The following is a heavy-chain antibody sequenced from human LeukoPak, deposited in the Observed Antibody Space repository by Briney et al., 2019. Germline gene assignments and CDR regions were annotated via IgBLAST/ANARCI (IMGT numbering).Heavy chain of an antibody. CDR1: GDSVSSNSAA. D-gene: IGHD6-13*01. V-gene: IGHV6-1*01. Sequence: SQTLSLTCAISGDSVSSNSAAWNWIRQSTSRGLEWLGRTYYRSKWYSDYGVSVRSRIIINPDTSKNQFSLQLTSMTPEDTAVYYCARYTSNWYLDYWGQGTLVTVSS. CDR3: ARYTSNWYLDY. CDR2: TYYRSKWYS. J-gene: IGHJ4*02.